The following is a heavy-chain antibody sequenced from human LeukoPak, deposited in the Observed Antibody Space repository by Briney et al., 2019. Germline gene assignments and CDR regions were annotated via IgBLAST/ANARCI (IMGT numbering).Heavy chain of an antibody. CDR3: ARTKNPPAGYFTYYYYYYYMDV. V-gene: IGHV3-48*03. CDR1: GFTFSSYE. CDR2: ISSSGSTI. Sequence: GGSLRLSCAASGFTFSSYEMHWVRQAPGKGLEWVSYISSSGSTIYYADSVKGRFTISRDNAKNNAKNSLYLQMNSLRSDDTAVYYCARTKNPPAGYFTYYYYYYYMDVWGKGTTVTVSS. D-gene: IGHD3-9*01. J-gene: IGHJ6*03.